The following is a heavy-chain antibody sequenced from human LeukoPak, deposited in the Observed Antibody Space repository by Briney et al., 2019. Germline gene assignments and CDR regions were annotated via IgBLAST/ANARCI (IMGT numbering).Heavy chain of an antibody. J-gene: IGHJ5*02. V-gene: IGHV1-2*02. D-gene: IGHD5-12*01. CDR2: INPKSGRT. Sequence: ASVKLSCKASGYTITGSYMNWVRQAPGHPLEGMGWINPKSGRTNYPQKIQERPTLTRGPSTNTAYRGLSGLRCTDTAVNYRERAGGGGYAQTRFDPWGQSKLVTVSS. CDR3: ERAGGGGYAQTRFDP. CDR1: GYTITGSY.